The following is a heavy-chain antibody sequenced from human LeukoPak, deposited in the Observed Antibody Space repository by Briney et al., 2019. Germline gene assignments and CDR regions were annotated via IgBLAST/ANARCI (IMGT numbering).Heavy chain of an antibody. Sequence: PSETLSLTCTVSGGSVSSGSYYWSWIRQPPGKGLEWIGYIYYSGSTNYNPSLKSRVTISVDTSKNQFSLRLTSVTAADTAVYYCARVRVGGTFYYFDYWGQGTLVTVSS. J-gene: IGHJ4*02. V-gene: IGHV4-61*01. CDR3: ARVRVGGTFYYFDY. CDR1: GGSVSSGSYY. CDR2: IYYSGST. D-gene: IGHD2/OR15-2a*01.